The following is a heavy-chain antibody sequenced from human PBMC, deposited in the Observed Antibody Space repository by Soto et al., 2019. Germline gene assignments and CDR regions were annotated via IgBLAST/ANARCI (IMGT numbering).Heavy chain of an antibody. J-gene: IGHJ5*02. V-gene: IGHV1-18*04. CDR2: ISAYNGNT. Sequence: ASVKVSCKASGYTFTSYGISWVRQAPGQGLEWMGWISAYNGNTNYAQKLQGRVTVTTDTSTSTAYMELRSLRSDDTAVYYCARVVVVRGVIIPNWFDPWGQGTLVTVSS. CDR3: ARVVVVRGVIIPNWFDP. D-gene: IGHD3-10*01. CDR1: GYTFTSYG.